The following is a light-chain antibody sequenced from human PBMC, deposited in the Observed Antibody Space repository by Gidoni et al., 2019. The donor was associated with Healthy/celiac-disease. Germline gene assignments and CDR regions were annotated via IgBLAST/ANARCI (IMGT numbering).Light chain of an antibody. CDR2: GAS. CDR3: QQYNNWPPYT. CDR1: QSVSSN. J-gene: IGKJ2*01. Sequence: EIGMTQSPATLSVSPGDRATLSCRASQSVSSNLAWYQQKPCQAPRLLISGASTRATGIPARFSGSGSGTEFTLTISSLQSEDFAVYYCQQYNNWPPYTFGQGTKLEIK. V-gene: IGKV3-15*01.